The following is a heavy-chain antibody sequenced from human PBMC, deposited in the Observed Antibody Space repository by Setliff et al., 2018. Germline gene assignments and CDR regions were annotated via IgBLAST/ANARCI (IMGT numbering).Heavy chain of an antibody. D-gene: IGHD3-10*01. V-gene: IGHV5-51*01. J-gene: IGHJ6*02. CDR1: GYSFSTCW. CDR3: ARHPYYYGSGTYLDNNNRWFDP. CDR2: IYPGDSIT. Sequence: PGESLKISCKGSGYSFSTCWIGWVRQMPGKGLEWMGIIYPGDSITRYSPSFQGQVTISVDKSINTAYLQWSSLRASDTAIYYCARHPYYYGSGTYLDNNNRWFDPWGQGTTVTVSS.